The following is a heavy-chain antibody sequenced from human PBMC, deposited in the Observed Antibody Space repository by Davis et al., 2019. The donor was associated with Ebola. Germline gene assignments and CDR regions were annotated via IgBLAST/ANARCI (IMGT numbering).Heavy chain of an antibody. CDR3: ARMPKYYDFWSGYYRYYYYGMDV. Sequence: SGPTLVKPTQTLTLTCTFSGFSLSTSGMRVSWIRQPPGKALEWLARIDWDDDKFYSTSLKTRLTISKDTSKNQVVLTMTNMDPVDTATYYCARMPKYYDFWSGYYRYYYYGMDVWGQGTTVTVSS. J-gene: IGHJ6*02. CDR2: IDWDDDK. V-gene: IGHV2-70*04. D-gene: IGHD3-3*01. CDR1: GFSLSTSGMR.